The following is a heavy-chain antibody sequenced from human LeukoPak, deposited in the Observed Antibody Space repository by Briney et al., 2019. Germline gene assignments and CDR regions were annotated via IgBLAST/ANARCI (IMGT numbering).Heavy chain of an antibody. CDR3: VRRNLFDF. V-gene: IGHV3-7*01. CDR1: GFTFTTYW. CDR2: IKQDGSVK. Sequence: GGSLRLSCAASGFTFTTYWMNWVRQAPGEGLEWVAGIKQDGSVKYYVDSAKGRFTISRDNAKNSVYLQMDSLRADDTAVYYCVRRNLFDFWGQGTLVTVSS. J-gene: IGHJ4*02.